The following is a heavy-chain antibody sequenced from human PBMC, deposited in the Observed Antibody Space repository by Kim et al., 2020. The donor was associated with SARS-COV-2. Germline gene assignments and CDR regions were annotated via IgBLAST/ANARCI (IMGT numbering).Heavy chain of an antibody. Sequence: YSQKFQGRVTITRDTSASTAYMELSSLRSEDTAVYYCARDQGSGYYWFDYWGQGTLVTVSS. D-gene: IGHD3-22*01. V-gene: IGHV1-3*01. CDR3: ARDQGSGYYWFDY. J-gene: IGHJ4*02.